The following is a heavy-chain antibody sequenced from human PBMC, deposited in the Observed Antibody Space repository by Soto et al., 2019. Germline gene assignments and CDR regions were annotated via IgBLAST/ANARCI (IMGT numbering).Heavy chain of an antibody. CDR2: IYYSGRT. V-gene: IGHV4-30-4*01. Sequence: QVQLQESGPGLVKPSQTLSLTCTVSGGSIDNYEYYWTWLGQPPGKALEWVGYIYYSGRTNYNPSLIGRLTISLGPSKNQFALGLTSVSAADTAMYYCARDRSNSPDYFDFWGQGTLVTVSS. J-gene: IGHJ4*02. CDR3: ARDRSNSPDYFDF. CDR1: GGSIDNYEYY. D-gene: IGHD6-6*01.